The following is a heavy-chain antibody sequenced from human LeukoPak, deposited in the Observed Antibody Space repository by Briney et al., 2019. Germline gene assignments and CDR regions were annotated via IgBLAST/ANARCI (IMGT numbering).Heavy chain of an antibody. Sequence: ASVKVSCKASGGTFTSYDINWVRQATGQGLEWMGWINLNSGDTGYAQNFQGRLIMTRDTSINTAYMELSTLRSEDTAFYYCARVTGSIDFWGQGTLVTVSS. J-gene: IGHJ4*02. CDR2: INLNSGDT. V-gene: IGHV1-8*01. D-gene: IGHD1-26*01. CDR1: GGTFTSYD. CDR3: ARVTGSIDF.